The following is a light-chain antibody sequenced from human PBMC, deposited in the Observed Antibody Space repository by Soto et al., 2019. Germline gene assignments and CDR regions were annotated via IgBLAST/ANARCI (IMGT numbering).Light chain of an antibody. Sequence: QSVLTQPPSASGSPGQSVTISCTGASTDANDYNYVSWYQQYPGKAAKLIIYEVIRRPSGVPDRFSGSKTGNTASLTVSGLQAEDEANYYCSSYVGDNNVVFGGGTKVTVL. CDR2: EVI. J-gene: IGLJ2*01. CDR3: SSYVGDNNVV. V-gene: IGLV2-8*01. CDR1: STDANDYNY.